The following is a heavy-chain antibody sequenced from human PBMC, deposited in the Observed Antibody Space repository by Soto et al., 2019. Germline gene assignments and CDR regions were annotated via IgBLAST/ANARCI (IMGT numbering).Heavy chain of an antibody. CDR1: GGSISSSNW. CDR2: IYHSGST. Sequence: PSETLSLTCAVSGGSISSSNWWSWVRQPPGKGLEWIGEIYHSGSTNYNPSLKSRVTISVDKSKNQFSLKLSSVTAADTAVYYCARDGGSDYYGMDVWGQGTTVNVSS. J-gene: IGHJ6*02. V-gene: IGHV4-4*02. CDR3: ARDGGSDYYGMDV. D-gene: IGHD1-26*01.